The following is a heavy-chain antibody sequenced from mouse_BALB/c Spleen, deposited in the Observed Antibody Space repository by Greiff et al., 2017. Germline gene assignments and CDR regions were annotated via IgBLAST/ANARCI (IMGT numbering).Heavy chain of an antibody. J-gene: IGHJ3*01. V-gene: IGHV5-9-4*01. Sequence: EVQRVESGGGLVKPGGSLKLSCAASGFTFSSYAMSWVRQSPEKRLEWVAEISSGGSYTYYPDTVTGRFTISRDNAKNTLYLEMSSLRSEDTAMYYCASRFAYWGQGTLVTVSA. CDR2: ISSGGSYT. CDR1: GFTFSSYA. CDR3: ASRFAY.